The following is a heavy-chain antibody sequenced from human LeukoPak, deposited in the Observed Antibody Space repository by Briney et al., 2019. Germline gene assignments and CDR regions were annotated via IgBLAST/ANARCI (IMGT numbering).Heavy chain of an antibody. Sequence: PGGSLRLSCAASGFTFSSYSMNWVRQAPGKGLEWVSYISSSSSYIYYADSVKGRFTISRDNAKNSLYLQMNSLRAEDTAVYYCARRVAGSGSYYLNDYWGQGTLVTVSS. D-gene: IGHD3-10*01. CDR1: GFTFSSYS. CDR2: ISSSSSYI. J-gene: IGHJ4*02. V-gene: IGHV3-21*01. CDR3: ARRVAGSGSYYLNDY.